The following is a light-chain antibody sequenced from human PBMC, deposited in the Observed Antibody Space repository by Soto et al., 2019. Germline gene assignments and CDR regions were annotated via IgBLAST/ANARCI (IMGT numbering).Light chain of an antibody. CDR1: SSDVGTYNL. V-gene: IGLV2-23*01. CDR2: EGS. Sequence: QSVLTQPASVSGSPGQSITISCTGTSSDVGTYNLVSWYQQQPGKAPKLMIYEGSKRPSGVSNRFSGSKSGNTASLTISGLQAEDEADYYCCSYAGVNTYVFGTGTKVIVL. J-gene: IGLJ1*01. CDR3: CSYAGVNTYV.